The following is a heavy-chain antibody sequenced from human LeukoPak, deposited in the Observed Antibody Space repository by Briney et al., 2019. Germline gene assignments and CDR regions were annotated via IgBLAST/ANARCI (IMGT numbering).Heavy chain of an antibody. V-gene: IGHV4-34*01. D-gene: IGHD6-25*01. CDR1: GGSFSGYY. Sequence: SETLSLTCAVYGGSFSGYYWSWIRQPPGKGLEWIGEINHSGSTNYNPSLKSRVTISVDTSKNQFSLKLSSVTAADTAVYYYARVPRRWGQGTLVTVSS. CDR3: ARVPRR. CDR2: INHSGST. J-gene: IGHJ4*02.